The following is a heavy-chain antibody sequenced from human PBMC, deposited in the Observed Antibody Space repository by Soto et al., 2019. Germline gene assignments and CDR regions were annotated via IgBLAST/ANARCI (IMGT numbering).Heavy chain of an antibody. V-gene: IGHV3-21*04. CDR3: AKRSPSGTYYFDY. D-gene: IGHD1-26*01. CDR1: VFSFSTYS. J-gene: IGHJ4*02. Sequence: GGSLRISCAASVFSFSTYSMTWVRQVPGKGLEWVSSRTGDLLYADSVKGRFTISRDNSRNTLYLQMNSLRTEDTAIYYCAKRSPSGTYYFDYWGQGTLVTVSS. CDR2: RTGDLL.